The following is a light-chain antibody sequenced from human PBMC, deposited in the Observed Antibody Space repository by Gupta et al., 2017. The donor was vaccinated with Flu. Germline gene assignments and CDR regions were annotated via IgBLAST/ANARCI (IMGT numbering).Light chain of an antibody. CDR3: RQDDTYPYT. CDR2: AVS. J-gene: IGKJ2*01. V-gene: IGKV1-6*01. CDR1: QGLGND. Sequence: ATQMTQSPSSLSASVGDRVTITCRASQGLGNDLGWYQQKPGKAPKLLIYAVSRLETGVPSRFSGSGSGTDFTLTISSLQPEDFATYYCRQDDTYPYTFGQGTKMEIK.